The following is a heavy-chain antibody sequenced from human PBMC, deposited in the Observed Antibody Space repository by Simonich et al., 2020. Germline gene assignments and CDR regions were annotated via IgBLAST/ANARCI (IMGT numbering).Heavy chain of an antibody. CDR1: GYSISSGYY. V-gene: IGHV4-38-2*01. CDR3: ARVGYSNYYYYGMDV. J-gene: IGHJ6*02. D-gene: IGHD6-13*01. Sequence: QVQLQESGPGLVKPSETLSLTCAVSGYSISSGYYWGWIRQPPGKGLEWIGSIYHRGGTYYTPTLKRRVTLSVDTSKNQFSLKLSSVTAADTAVYYCARVGYSNYYYYGMDVWGQGTTVTVSS. CDR2: IYHRGGT.